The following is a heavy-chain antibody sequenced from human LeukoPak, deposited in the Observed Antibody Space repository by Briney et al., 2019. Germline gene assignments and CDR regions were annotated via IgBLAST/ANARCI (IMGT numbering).Heavy chain of an antibody. CDR3: ASGGLLWFGELSD. D-gene: IGHD3-10*01. CDR1: GFTFSSYG. J-gene: IGHJ4*02. Sequence: GGTLRLSCAASGFTFSSYGMSWVRQAPGKGLEWVSAISGSGGSTYYADSVKGRFTISRDNSKNTLYLQMNSLRAEDTAVYYCASGGLLWFGELSDWGQGTLVTVSS. CDR2: ISGSGGST. V-gene: IGHV3-23*01.